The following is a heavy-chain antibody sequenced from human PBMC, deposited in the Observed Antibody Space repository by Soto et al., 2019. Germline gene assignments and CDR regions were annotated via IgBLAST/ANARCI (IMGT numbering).Heavy chain of an antibody. V-gene: IGHV1-46*03. J-gene: IGHJ3*02. CDR1: GYTFTSYY. CDR3: ARTANYGDYVDAFDI. CDR2: INPSGGST. Sequence: ASVKVSCKASGYTFTSYYMHWVRQAPGQGLEWMGIINPSGGSTSYAQKFQGRVTMTRDTSTSTVYMELSSLRSEDTAVYYCARTANYGDYVDAFDIWGQGTMVTVSS. D-gene: IGHD4-17*01.